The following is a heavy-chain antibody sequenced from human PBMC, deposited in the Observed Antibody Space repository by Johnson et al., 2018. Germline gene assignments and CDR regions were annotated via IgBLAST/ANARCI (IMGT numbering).Heavy chain of an antibody. CDR3: GKDRGLSYYYGSGSYSGDAFDI. CDR1: GFTFDDYA. D-gene: IGHD3-10*01. V-gene: IGHV3-9*01. Sequence: QLVEAGGGLVQPGRSLRLWCAASGFTFDDYAMHWVRQAPGKGLAGVSGISWNSGSIGYADSVKGRFTISRDNAKNSLYLQMNSRRAEDTALDYCGKDRGLSYYYGSGSYSGDAFDIWGQGTMVTVSS. J-gene: IGHJ3*02. CDR2: ISWNSGSI.